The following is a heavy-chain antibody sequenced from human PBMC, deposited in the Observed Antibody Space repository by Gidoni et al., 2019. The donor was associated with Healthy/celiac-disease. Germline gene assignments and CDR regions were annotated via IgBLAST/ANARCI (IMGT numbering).Heavy chain of an antibody. CDR3: ARDKYSSGWFNWFDP. Sequence: AASGFTFSSYWMSWVRQAPGKGLEWVANIKQDGSEKYYVDSVKGRFTISRDNAKNSLYLQMNSLRAEDTAVYYCARDKYSSGWFNWFDPWGQGTLVTVSS. CDR2: IKQDGSEK. V-gene: IGHV3-7*03. CDR1: GFTFSSYW. D-gene: IGHD6-19*01. J-gene: IGHJ5*02.